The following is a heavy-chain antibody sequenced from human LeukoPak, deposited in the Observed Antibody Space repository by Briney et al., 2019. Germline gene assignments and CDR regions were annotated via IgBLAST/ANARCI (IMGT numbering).Heavy chain of an antibody. J-gene: IGHJ6*03. D-gene: IGHD3-10*01. Sequence: SETLSLTCTVYGGSISSSSYYWAWIRQPPGKGLEWIGSIDYSGSTYYNPSLKSLVIIFVDTSKNQFSLKLSSVTAADTAVYHCARHSWLRARNYMDVWGRGTTVTVSS. CDR2: IDYSGST. V-gene: IGHV4-39*01. CDR3: ARHSWLRARNYMDV. CDR1: GGSISSSSYY.